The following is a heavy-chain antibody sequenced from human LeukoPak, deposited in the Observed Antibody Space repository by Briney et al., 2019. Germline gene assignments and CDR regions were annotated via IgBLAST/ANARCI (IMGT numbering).Heavy chain of an antibody. CDR2: ISSNSGTI. CDR3: ARELVASFPL. V-gene: IGHV3-48*01. D-gene: IGHD2-8*02. Sequence: PGGSLRLSCVASGFTFNSYNMNWVRQAPAKGREWISYISSNSGTIHYADFVRGRFTIYREQARNSVFLQMNSLRADDTAVYYCARELVASFPLWGQGTLVAVSS. J-gene: IGHJ4*02. CDR1: GFTFNSYN.